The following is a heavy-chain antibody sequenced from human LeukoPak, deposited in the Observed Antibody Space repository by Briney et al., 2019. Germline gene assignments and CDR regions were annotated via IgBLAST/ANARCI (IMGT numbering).Heavy chain of an antibody. CDR1: GGSISSSSYY. D-gene: IGHD5-24*01. Sequence: PSETLSLTCTVSGGSISSSSYYWGWIRQPPGKELQWIASVYSSGRTNYSPSLKSRVTISVDTSKNKFSLKLSSVTAADTAVYYCARHRSGWLQSSFDYWGQGTLVTVSS. CDR2: VYSSGRT. J-gene: IGHJ4*02. V-gene: IGHV4-39*01. CDR3: ARHRSGWLQSSFDY.